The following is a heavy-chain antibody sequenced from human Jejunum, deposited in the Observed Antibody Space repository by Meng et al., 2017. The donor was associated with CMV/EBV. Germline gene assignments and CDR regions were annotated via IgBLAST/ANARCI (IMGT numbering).Heavy chain of an antibody. CDR1: AGPISGYY. J-gene: IGHJ5*02. Sequence: QVLLQESGPGLVKSSETLSLTCFVSAGPISGYYWSWIRQPAGKGLEWIGRIYTSGSTHYNPSLKSRLTMSVDLAKNQISLKLSSVTAADTAVYYCARESGSYYWFDPWGQGTLVHVAS. V-gene: IGHV4-4*07. CDR3: ARESGSYYWFDP. D-gene: IGHD1-26*01. CDR2: IYTSGST.